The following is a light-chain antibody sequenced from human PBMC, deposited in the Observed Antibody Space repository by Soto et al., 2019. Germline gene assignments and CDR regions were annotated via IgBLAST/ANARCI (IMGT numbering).Light chain of an antibody. CDR1: QSVSGN. V-gene: IGKV3-15*01. Sequence: EIVMTQSPATLSVSPGERATLSCRASQSVSGNLAWYQQKPGQAPRLLIYGASTRATGIPARFSGSGSGTEFTRTISSLQSADFAVYYCQQYNNWPRTFGQGTKVEIK. CDR3: QQYNNWPRT. CDR2: GAS. J-gene: IGKJ1*01.